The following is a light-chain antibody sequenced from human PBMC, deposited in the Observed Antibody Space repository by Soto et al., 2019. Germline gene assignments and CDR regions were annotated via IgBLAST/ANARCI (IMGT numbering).Light chain of an antibody. CDR1: QSVSSSY. CDR3: QQFGGSPSYT. Sequence: EIVLTQSPGTLSLSPGERATLSCRASQSVSSSYLAWYQQKPGQAPRLLIYGASGRATGIPDRFSGSGSGTDFTLTISRLEPEDFAVYYCQQFGGSPSYTFGQGNKLEIK. CDR2: GAS. J-gene: IGKJ2*01. V-gene: IGKV3-20*01.